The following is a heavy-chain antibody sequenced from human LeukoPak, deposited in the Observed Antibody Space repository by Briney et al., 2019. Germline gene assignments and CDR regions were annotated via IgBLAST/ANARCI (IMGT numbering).Heavy chain of an antibody. CDR3: AILLGATGAIDRGDFDY. D-gene: IGHD7-27*01. CDR2: ISSSGRTI. CDR1: GFSLSGYW. J-gene: IGHJ4*02. Sequence: PGGALRLSLAASGFSLSGYWITWVRQAPGKGLEVGSYISSSGRTIYFADSRKGLFTISRDNDKHSLYMQMNSLRAEDTAVYYCAILLGATGAIDRGDFDYWGQGTLVTVSS. V-gene: IGHV3-48*03.